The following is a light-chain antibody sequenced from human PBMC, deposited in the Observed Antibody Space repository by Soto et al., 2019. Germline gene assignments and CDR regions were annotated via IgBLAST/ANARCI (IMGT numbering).Light chain of an antibody. V-gene: IGLV2-23*02. CDR1: NIDVGGYNL. CDR2: EVT. Sequence: QSALTQPASVSGSPGQSITISCTGTNIDVGGYNLVSWYQHLPGKAPKLIIYEVTNRPSGISDRFSGSKSGNTASLTISGLQAEDEADYYCCSYRQVLMPAYVFGTGTKLTVL. CDR3: CSYRQVLMPAYV. J-gene: IGLJ1*01.